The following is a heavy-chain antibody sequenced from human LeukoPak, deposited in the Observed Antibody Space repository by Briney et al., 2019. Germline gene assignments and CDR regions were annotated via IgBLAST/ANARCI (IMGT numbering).Heavy chain of an antibody. CDR1: GGSISSYY. D-gene: IGHD6-19*01. V-gene: IGHV4-59*08. CDR2: IYYSGST. CDR3: ARHGDSSGWYDAFDI. J-gene: IGHJ4*02. Sequence: SDTLSLTCTVSGGSISSYYWSWIRQPPGKGLEWIGYIYYSGSTNYNPSLKSRVTISVDTSKNQFSLKLSSMTAADTAVYYCARHGDSSGWYDAFDIWGQGTLVTVSS.